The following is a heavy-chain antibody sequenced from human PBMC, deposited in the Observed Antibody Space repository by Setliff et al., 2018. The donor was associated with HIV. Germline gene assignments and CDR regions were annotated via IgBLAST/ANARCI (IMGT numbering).Heavy chain of an antibody. D-gene: IGHD3-22*01. J-gene: IGHJ4*02. CDR3: ARVLDYYDSSPYYFDY. V-gene: IGHV4-30-2*01. CDR1: GGSISSGGYS. Sequence: SETLSLTCAVSGGSISSGGYSWSWIRQPPGKGLEWIGYIYYSGSTYYSPSLKSRVTISLDTSKSQFSLKLSSVTAADTAMYYCARVLDYYDSSPYYFDYWGQGTLVTVSS. CDR2: IYYSGST.